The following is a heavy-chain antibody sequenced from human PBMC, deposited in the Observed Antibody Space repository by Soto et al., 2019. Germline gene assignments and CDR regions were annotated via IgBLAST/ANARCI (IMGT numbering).Heavy chain of an antibody. Sequence: GGSLRLSCAASGFTFSSYGMHWVRQAPGKGLEWVAVIPYDGSNKYYADSVKGRFTISRDNSKNTLYLQMNSLRAEDTAVYYCAKDLHGYFDDWGQGTLVTVSS. J-gene: IGHJ4*02. CDR2: IPYDGSNK. V-gene: IGHV3-30*18. CDR1: GFTFSSYG. CDR3: AKDLHGYFDD.